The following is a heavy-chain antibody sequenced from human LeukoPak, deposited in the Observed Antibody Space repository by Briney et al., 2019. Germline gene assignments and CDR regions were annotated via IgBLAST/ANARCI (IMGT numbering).Heavy chain of an antibody. Sequence: SETLSLTCSVSGCSISPNYWTWIRQPPGKGREWIGFIYYTGRTNYNPSLKSRLTISIDTSKSQFSLKMSSLTAADTAVYYCARLPDYDSSGYPDTFDIWGQGTMVTVSS. CDR1: GCSISPNY. CDR2: IYYTGRT. CDR3: ARLPDYDSSGYPDTFDI. J-gene: IGHJ3*02. V-gene: IGHV4-59*01. D-gene: IGHD3-22*01.